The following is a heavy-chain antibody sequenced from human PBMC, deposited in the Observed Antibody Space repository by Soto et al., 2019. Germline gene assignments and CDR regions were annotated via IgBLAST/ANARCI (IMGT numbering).Heavy chain of an antibody. V-gene: IGHV1-46*01. J-gene: IGHJ4*02. CDR3: ARGGHVVVVTAALDY. Sequence: QVQLMQSGAEVKKPGASVKVSCKASGDTFTDYYIHWVRQAPGQGLEWMGTVNPSGGHTTYAQHFLGRVTMTRDTSTRTLYMELTSLTSDDTAIYYSARGGHVVVVTAALDYWGQGTLVTVSS. CDR2: VNPSGGHT. D-gene: IGHD2-21*02. CDR1: GDTFTDYY.